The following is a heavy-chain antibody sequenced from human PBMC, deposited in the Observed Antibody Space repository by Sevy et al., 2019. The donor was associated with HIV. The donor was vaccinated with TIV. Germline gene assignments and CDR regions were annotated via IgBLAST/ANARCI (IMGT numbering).Heavy chain of an antibody. CDR1: GFTFSTYG. CDR2: LSHDISNE. Sequence: GGSLRLSCAASGFTFSTYGMLWVRQAPGKGLEWVAVLSHDISNEYYADSVKGRFTISRDNSKNTLYLQMSSLRPEDTALYYCAKANIAAPPRGSDYFDYWGQGTLVTVSS. J-gene: IGHJ4*02. V-gene: IGHV3-30*18. CDR3: AKANIAAPPRGSDYFDY. D-gene: IGHD6-6*01.